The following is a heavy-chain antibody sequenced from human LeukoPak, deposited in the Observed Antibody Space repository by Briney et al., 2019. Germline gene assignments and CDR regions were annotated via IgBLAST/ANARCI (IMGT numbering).Heavy chain of an antibody. CDR1: GYTLTELS. Sequence: ASVKVSCKVSGYTLTELSMHLVRQAPGKGLEWMGGFDPEDGETIYAQKFQGRVTMTEDTSTDTAYMELSSLRSEDTAVYYCATVYGRASVPNLFDPWGQGTRVPVSS. CDR2: FDPEDGET. J-gene: IGHJ5*02. D-gene: IGHD2-8*01. CDR3: ATVYGRASVPNLFDP. V-gene: IGHV1-24*01.